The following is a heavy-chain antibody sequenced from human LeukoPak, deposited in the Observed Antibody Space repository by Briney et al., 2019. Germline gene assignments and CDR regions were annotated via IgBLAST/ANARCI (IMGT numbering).Heavy chain of an antibody. CDR1: GFTFSSYA. CDR3: ARHSSGWHLDF. V-gene: IGHV4-59*01. Sequence: GSLRLSCAASGFTFSSYAMSWVRQAPGKGLEWIGYIHYSGATNYNPSLKSRVIMSVDTSRNQFSLNLYSVTAADTAMYYCARHSSGWHLDFWGQGTLVTVSS. CDR2: IHYSGAT. D-gene: IGHD6-19*01. J-gene: IGHJ4*02.